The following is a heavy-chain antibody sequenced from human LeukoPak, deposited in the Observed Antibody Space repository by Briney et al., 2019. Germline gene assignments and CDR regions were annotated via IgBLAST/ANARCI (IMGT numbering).Heavy chain of an antibody. Sequence: ASVKVSCKASGYTFTNYYIHWVRQAPGQGLEWMGWINTYNGNTNYAQKLQGRVTMTTDTSTSTAYMELRSLRSDDTAVYYCARDHCSSSSCPRYNYYMDVWGKGTTVTISS. D-gene: IGHD2-2*01. V-gene: IGHV1-18*04. CDR1: GYTFTNYY. CDR3: ARDHCSSSSCPRYNYYMDV. CDR2: INTYNGNT. J-gene: IGHJ6*03.